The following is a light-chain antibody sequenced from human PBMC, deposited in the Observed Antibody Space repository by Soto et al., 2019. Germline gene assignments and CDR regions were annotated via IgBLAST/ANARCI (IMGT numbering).Light chain of an antibody. Sequence: QSVLTQPPSASGTPGQRVTISCSGSSSNMGSNTVNWYQQLPGTAPKLLIYNNNQRPSGVPDRFSGSKSGTSASLAISGLQSEDEADYYCAAWDDSLNGDVVFGGGTKLTVL. CDR1: SSNMGSNT. J-gene: IGLJ2*01. V-gene: IGLV1-44*01. CDR3: AAWDDSLNGDVV. CDR2: NNN.